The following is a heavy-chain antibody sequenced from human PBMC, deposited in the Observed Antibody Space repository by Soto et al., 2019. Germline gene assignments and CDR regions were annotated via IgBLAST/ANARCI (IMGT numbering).Heavy chain of an antibody. CDR2: ISSTGTNK. Sequence: GGSLRLSCAASGFTFSDYYMAWIRQAPGMGLEWVSYISSTGTNKYYADSVKGRFTIPRDNAKNSLYLQMNSLRAEDTAVYYCSRKWLAIDYWGQGTLVTLSS. CDR3: SRKWLAIDY. CDR1: GFTFSDYY. J-gene: IGHJ4*02. V-gene: IGHV3-11*01. D-gene: IGHD5-18*01.